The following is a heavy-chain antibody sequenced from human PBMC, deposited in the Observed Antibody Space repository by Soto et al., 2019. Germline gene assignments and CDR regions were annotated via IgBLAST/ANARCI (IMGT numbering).Heavy chain of an antibody. D-gene: IGHD2-15*01. CDR1: GGSISSGGYY. J-gene: IGHJ5*02. CDR3: PGEVWVVSTWSDP. Sequence: QVQLQESGPGLVKPSQTLSLTCTVSGGSISSGGYYWSWIRQHPGKGLEWIGYIYYSGSTYYNPSLKIGLTFQLASSRTRSSRRLGSVLPPATAGYSCPGEVWVVSTWSDPGGREPL. V-gene: IGHV4-31*09. CDR2: IYYSGST.